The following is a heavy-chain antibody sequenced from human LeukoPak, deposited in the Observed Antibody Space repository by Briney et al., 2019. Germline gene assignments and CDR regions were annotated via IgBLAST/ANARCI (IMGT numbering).Heavy chain of an antibody. CDR2: INPGNGDT. D-gene: IGHD2-15*01. CDR3: ARERWHCRVNCYSVYYYALDV. V-gene: IGHV1-3*01. CDR1: GYTFTNYA. J-gene: IGHJ6*02. Sequence: ASVTVSCKGSGYTFTNYAVHWVRQAPGQGLEWLGWINPGNGDTKYSQNFQGRVTVTSDTSAATAYVELNSLTSEDTAVYYCARERWHCRVNCYSVYYYALDVWGQGTTVTVSS.